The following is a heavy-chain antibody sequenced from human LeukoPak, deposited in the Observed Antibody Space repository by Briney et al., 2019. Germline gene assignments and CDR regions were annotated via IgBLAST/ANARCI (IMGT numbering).Heavy chain of an antibody. D-gene: IGHD6-13*01. J-gene: IGHJ4*02. CDR1: GFTVNSNY. CDR3: APPGRHSSSWYYAFDY. Sequence: GGSLRLSCVASGFTVNSNYMSWVRLAPGKGLEWVFVIHSGGSTYYAESVRGRFTISRNNSKNTLYLQMNSLRADDTAVYYCAPPGRHSSSWYYAFDYWGQGTLATVSS. CDR2: IHSGGST. V-gene: IGHV3-53*01.